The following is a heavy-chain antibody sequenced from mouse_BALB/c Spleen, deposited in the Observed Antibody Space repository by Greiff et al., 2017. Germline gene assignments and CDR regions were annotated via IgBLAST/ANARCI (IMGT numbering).Heavy chain of an antibody. Sequence: EVKVEESGGGLVKPGGSLKLSCAASGFTFSSYAMSWVRQTPEKRLEWVASISSGGSTYYPDSVKGRFTISRDNARNILYLQMSSLRSEDTAMYYCARGDYYGSSFDYYAMDYWGQGTSVTVSS. J-gene: IGHJ4*01. CDR1: GFTFSSYA. CDR2: ISSGGST. V-gene: IGHV5-6-5*01. D-gene: IGHD1-1*01. CDR3: ARGDYYGSSFDYYAMDY.